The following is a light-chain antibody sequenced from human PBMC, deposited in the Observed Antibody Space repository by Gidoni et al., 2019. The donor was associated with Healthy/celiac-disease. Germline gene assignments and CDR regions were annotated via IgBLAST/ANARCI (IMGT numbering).Light chain of an antibody. Sequence: EIVLTQSPATLSLSPGERATLSCRASQSVSSYLAWYQQQPGQAPRLLIYDASNRATGIPARFSGSGSWTDFTLTISSLEPEDFAVYYCQQRSNWPQLTFGGGTKVEIK. CDR3: QQRSNWPQLT. J-gene: IGKJ4*01. V-gene: IGKV3-11*01. CDR1: QSVSSY. CDR2: DAS.